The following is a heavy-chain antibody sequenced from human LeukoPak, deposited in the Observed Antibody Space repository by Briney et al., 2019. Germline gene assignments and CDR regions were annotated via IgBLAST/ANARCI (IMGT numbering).Heavy chain of an antibody. V-gene: IGHV1-2*02. D-gene: IGHD4-17*01. CDR2: INPNSGGT. Sequence: ASVTVSCKASGYTFTGYYMHWVRQAPGQGLEWMGWINPNSGGTNYAQKFQGRVTMTRDTSISTAYMELTRLRSDDPAVYYCARDNGGYWFDYWGQGTLVTVSS. CDR3: ARDNGGYWFDY. CDR1: GYTFTGYY. J-gene: IGHJ4*02.